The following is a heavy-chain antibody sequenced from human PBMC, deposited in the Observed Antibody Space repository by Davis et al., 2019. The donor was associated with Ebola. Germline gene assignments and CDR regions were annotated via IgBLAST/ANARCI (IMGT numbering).Heavy chain of an antibody. CDR2: INPGGGST. D-gene: IGHD2-2*01. V-gene: IGHV1-46*01. Sequence: AASVKVSCKVSGYTLSDLSIHWVRQAPGQGLEWLGIINPGGGSTTYAQKFQGRVTMTRDTSTSTVYMDLSSLRSEDTAVYYCARLGQQLLLGDWDYWGQGTLVTVSS. CDR1: GYTLSDLS. CDR3: ARLGQQLLLGDWDY. J-gene: IGHJ4*02.